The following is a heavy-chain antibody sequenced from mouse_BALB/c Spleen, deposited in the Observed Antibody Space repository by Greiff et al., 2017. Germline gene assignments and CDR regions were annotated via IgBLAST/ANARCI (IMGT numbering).Heavy chain of an antibody. CDR2: INPGSGGT. Sequence: QVQLQQSGAELVRPGTSVKVSCKASGYAFTNYLIEWVKQRPGQGLEWIGVINPGSGGTNYNEKFKGKATLTADTSSNTAYLQLSSLTSEDTAVYYCARWDYYAMDYWGRGTSVTVSS. J-gene: IGHJ4*01. CDR1: GYAFTNYL. V-gene: IGHV1-54*02. CDR3: ARWDYYAMDY.